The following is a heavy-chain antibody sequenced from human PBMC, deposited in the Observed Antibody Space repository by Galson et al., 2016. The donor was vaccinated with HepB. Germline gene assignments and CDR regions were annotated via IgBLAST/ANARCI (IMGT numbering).Heavy chain of an antibody. CDR1: GFTFSSYA. V-gene: IGHV3-30*04. Sequence: SLRLSCAASGFTFSSYAMHWVRQAPGKGLEWVAVISYDGSNKYYADSVKGRFTISRDNSKNTRYLQMNSLRAEDTAVYYCARDHKWRTRGYNMDVWGQGTTVTVAS. CDR2: ISYDGSNK. D-gene: IGHD5-24*01. CDR3: ARDHKWRTRGYNMDV. J-gene: IGHJ6*02.